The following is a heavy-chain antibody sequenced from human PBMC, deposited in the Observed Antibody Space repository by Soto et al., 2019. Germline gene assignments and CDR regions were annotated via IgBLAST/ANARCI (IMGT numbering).Heavy chain of an antibody. V-gene: IGHV1-69*12. CDR1: GGTFSSSA. CDR2: NIPILPTP. J-gene: IGHJ6*02. CDR3: ARDIGRQQLGGNYYYITDI. D-gene: IGHD1-26*01. Sequence: QVHLVQSGAEVKKPGSSVKVSCKASGGTFSSSAFSWVRQAPGQGLEWMGGNIPILPTPDYGQRLQGRVTITADESAGTVYMELRGLRSEDTAVYFCARDIGRQQLGGNYYYITDIWGQGTTVTVSS.